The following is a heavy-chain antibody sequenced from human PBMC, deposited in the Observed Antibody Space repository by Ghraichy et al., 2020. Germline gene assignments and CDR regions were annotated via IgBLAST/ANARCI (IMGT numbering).Heavy chain of an antibody. CDR1: GYTFTSYG. J-gene: IGHJ4*02. CDR2: ISAYNGDT. Sequence: ASVKVSCKASGYTFTSYGISWVRQAPGQGLEWMGWISAYNGDTNYAQKLQGRVTMTTDTSTSTAYMELRSLRSDDTAVYYCARETSGYSSSWYGLFDYWGEGTLVTVYS. CDR3: ARETSGYSSSWYGLFDY. D-gene: IGHD6-13*01. V-gene: IGHV1-18*01.